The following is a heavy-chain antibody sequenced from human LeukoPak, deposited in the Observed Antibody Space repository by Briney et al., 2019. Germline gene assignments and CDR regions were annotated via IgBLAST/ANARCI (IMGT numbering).Heavy chain of an antibody. V-gene: IGHV4-34*01. CDR3: ARGLYCSGGSCYSGYSYYYYMDV. CDR1: GGSFSGYY. J-gene: IGHJ6*03. D-gene: IGHD2-15*01. Sequence: SETLSLTCAVYGGSFSGYYWSWIRQPPGKGLEWIGEINHSGSTNYNPSLKSRVTISVDTSKNQFSLKLSSVTAADTAVYYCARGLYCSGGSCYSGYSYYYYMDVWGKGTTVTVSS. CDR2: INHSGST.